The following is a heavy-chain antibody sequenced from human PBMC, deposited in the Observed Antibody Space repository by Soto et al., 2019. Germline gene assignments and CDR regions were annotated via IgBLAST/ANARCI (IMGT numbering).Heavy chain of an antibody. CDR2: IYYSGST. Sequence: SETLSLTCTVSGGSISSYYWSWIRQPPGKGLEWIGYIYYSGSTNYNPSLKSRVTISVDTSKNQFSLKLSSVTAADTAVYYCARIRSGYDFWSGYYYSDYWGQGTLVTVSS. CDR1: GGSISSYY. D-gene: IGHD3-3*01. V-gene: IGHV4-59*01. J-gene: IGHJ4*02. CDR3: ARIRSGYDFWSGYYYSDY.